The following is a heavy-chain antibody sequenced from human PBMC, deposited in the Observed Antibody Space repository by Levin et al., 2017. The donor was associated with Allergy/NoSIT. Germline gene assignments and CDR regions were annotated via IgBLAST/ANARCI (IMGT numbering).Heavy chain of an antibody. CDR2: MYYTGTT. J-gene: IGHJ2*01. CDR3: ARGYWGWYFDL. CDR1: VGSITSSSYY. D-gene: IGHD7-27*01. V-gene: IGHV4-39*01. Sequence: SETLSLTCIVSVGSITSSSYYWGWIRQPPGKGLEWIGSMYYTGTTYYNPSLKSRATISADTSKKQLSLMLSSVTAADTAVYYCARGYWGWYFDLWGRGTLVTVSS.